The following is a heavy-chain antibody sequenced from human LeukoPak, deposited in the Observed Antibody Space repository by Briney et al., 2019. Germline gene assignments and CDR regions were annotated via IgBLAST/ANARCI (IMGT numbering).Heavy chain of an antibody. V-gene: IGHV4-34*01. J-gene: IGHJ4*02. D-gene: IGHD3-3*01. Sequence: PSETLSLTCAVYGGSFSGYYWSWIRQPPGKGLEWIGEINHSGSTNYNPSLKSRVTISVDTSKNQFSLKLSSVTAADTAVYYCARIKTYCNSTSCPGVDYYDFWSGCFDYWGQGTLVTVSS. CDR2: INHSGST. CDR3: ARIKTYCNSTSCPGVDYYDFWSGCFDY. CDR1: GGSFSGYY.